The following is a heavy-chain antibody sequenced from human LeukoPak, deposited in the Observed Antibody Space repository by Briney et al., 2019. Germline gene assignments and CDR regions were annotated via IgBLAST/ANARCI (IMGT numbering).Heavy chain of an antibody. CDR2: IYYSGST. CDR1: GGSISSGGYY. V-gene: IGHV4-31*03. D-gene: IGHD1-26*01. J-gene: IGHJ6*03. CDR3: ARGSADGGNYLGYFYYYYMDV. Sequence: PSETLSLTCTVSGGSISSGGYYWSWVRQHPGKGLEWIGYIYYSGSTYYTPSLKSRVTISADTSKNHFSLRLSSVTAADTAVYYCARGSADGGNYLGYFYYYYMDVWGKGTTVTVSS.